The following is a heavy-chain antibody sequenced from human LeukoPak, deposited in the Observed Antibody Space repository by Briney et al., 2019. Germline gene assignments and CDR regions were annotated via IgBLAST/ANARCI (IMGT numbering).Heavy chain of an antibody. CDR2: IYTSGST. CDR3: ARDVRGYSGYALDY. Sequence: SETLSLTCTVSGGPISSYYWSWIRQPAGKGLEWIGRIYTSGSTNYNPSLKSRVAMSVDTSKNQFSLKLSSVTAADTAVYYCARDVRGYSGYALDYWGQGTLVTVSS. CDR1: GGPISSYY. J-gene: IGHJ4*02. D-gene: IGHD5-12*01. V-gene: IGHV4-4*07.